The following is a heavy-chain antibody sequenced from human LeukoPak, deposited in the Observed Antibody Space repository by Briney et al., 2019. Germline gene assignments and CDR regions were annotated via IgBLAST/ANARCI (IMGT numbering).Heavy chain of an antibody. V-gene: IGHV3-53*04. CDR1: GFTVSSNY. CDR2: IYSGGST. J-gene: IGHJ6*02. Sequence: GGSLRLSCAASGFTVSSNYMSWVRQAPGKGLEWVSVIYSGGSTYYADSVKGRFTISRHNSKNTLYLQMNSLRAEDTAVHYCARYARYCSSTSCHPDGMDVWGQGTTVTVSS. D-gene: IGHD2-2*01. CDR3: ARYARYCSSTSCHPDGMDV.